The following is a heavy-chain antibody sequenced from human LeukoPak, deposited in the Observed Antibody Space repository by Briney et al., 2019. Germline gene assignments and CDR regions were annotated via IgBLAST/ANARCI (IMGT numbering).Heavy chain of an antibody. Sequence: PGGSLRLSCAASGLIVSSNYMRWVRQAPGKGLEWVSVIYSGGSMYYADSVKGRFTISRDNSKNTLYLQMNSLRGEDTAVYYCATIRSNDGSLPTDYWGQGTLVTASS. D-gene: IGHD2-15*01. V-gene: IGHV3-53*01. CDR1: GLIVSSNY. CDR3: ATIRSNDGSLPTDY. CDR2: IYSGGSM. J-gene: IGHJ4*02.